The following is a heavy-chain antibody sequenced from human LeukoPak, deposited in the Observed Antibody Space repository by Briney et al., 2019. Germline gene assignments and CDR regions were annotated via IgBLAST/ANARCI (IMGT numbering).Heavy chain of an antibody. CDR2: IYYSGST. D-gene: IGHD3-3*01. V-gene: IGHV4-39*01. CDR1: VGSISSSSYY. J-gene: IGHJ4*02. CDR3: ARTPLFWSGYYTWYYFDY. Sequence: SETLSLTCTVSVGSISSSSYYWGWIRQPPGKGLEWIGSIYYSGSTYHNPSLKSRVTISVDTSKNQFSLKLSSVTAADTAVYYCARTPLFWSGYYTWYYFDYWGQGTLVTVSS.